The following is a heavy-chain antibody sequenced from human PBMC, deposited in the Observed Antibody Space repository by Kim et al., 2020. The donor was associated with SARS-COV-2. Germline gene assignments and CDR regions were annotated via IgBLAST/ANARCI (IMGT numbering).Heavy chain of an antibody. Sequence: ASVKVSCKASGYTFTSYAMNWVRQAPGQGLEWMGWINTNTGNPTYAQGFTGRFVFSLDTSVSTAYLQISSLKAEDTAVYYGARRGGGYYDILTHNFDYWGQGTLVTVSS. V-gene: IGHV7-4-1*02. CDR2: INTNTGNP. J-gene: IGHJ4*02. CDR3: ARRGGGYYDILTHNFDY. D-gene: IGHD3-9*01. CDR1: GYTFTSYA.